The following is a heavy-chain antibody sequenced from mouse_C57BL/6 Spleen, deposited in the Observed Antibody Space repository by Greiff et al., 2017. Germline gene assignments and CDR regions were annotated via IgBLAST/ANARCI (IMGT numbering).Heavy chain of an antibody. D-gene: IGHD4-1*02. CDR1: GYTFTSYW. J-gene: IGHJ2*01. CDR2: IDPSDSYT. CDR3: ASPQLGRDY. Sequence: QVQLQQSGAELVKPGASVKLSCKASGYTFTSYWMQWVKQRPGQGLEWIGEIDPSDSYTNYNQKFKGKATLTVDTSSSTAYMQLSSLTSEDSAVYYCASPQLGRDYWGEGNTLTVSS. V-gene: IGHV1-50*01.